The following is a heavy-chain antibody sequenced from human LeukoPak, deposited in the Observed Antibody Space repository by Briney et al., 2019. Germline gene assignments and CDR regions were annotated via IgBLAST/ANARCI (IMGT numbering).Heavy chain of an antibody. D-gene: IGHD6-13*01. J-gene: IGHJ6*02. CDR3: ARGGSSWFPYPYYYYGMDV. V-gene: IGHV4-4*02. Sequence: SGTLSLTCAVSGGSISSSNWWSWVRQPPGKGLEWIGEIYHSGSTNYNPSLKSRVTISVDKSKNQFSLKLSSVTAADTAVYYCARGGSSWFPYPYYYYGMDVWGQGTTVTVSS. CDR2: IYHSGST. CDR1: GGSISSSNW.